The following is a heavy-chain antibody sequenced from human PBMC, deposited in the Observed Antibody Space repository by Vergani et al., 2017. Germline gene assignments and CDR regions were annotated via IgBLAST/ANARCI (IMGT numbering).Heavy chain of an antibody. CDR2: ISSSSSTI. D-gene: IGHD2-15*01. V-gene: IGHV3-48*02. CDR1: GCTFSSYS. CDR3: ARAPGRYCSGGSCYSYYYYGMDV. J-gene: IGHJ6*02. Sequence: EVQLVESGGGLVQPGGSLRLSCAASGCTFSSYSMNWVRQAPGKGLEWVSYISSSSSTIYYADSVKGRFTISRDNAKNSLYLQMNSLRDEDTAVYYCARAPGRYCSGGSCYSYYYYGMDVWGQGTKVTVSS.